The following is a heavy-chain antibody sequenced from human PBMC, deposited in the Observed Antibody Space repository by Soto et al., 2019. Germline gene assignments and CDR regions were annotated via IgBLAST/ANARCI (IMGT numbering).Heavy chain of an antibody. Sequence: EVQLVETGGGLIQPGGSLRLSCAASGFTVSSNYMSWVRQAPGKGLDWVSVIYSGGSTYYADSVKGRFTISRDNSKNTLYLQMNSLRAEDTAVYYCARDYYDSSGNAFDIWGQGTMVTVSS. CDR3: ARDYYDSSGNAFDI. J-gene: IGHJ3*02. V-gene: IGHV3-53*02. CDR2: IYSGGST. CDR1: GFTVSSNY. D-gene: IGHD3-22*01.